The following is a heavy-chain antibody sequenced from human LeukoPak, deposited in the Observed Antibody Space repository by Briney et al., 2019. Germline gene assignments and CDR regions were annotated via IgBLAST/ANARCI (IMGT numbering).Heavy chain of an antibody. D-gene: IGHD3-22*01. J-gene: IGHJ4*02. Sequence: AASVKVSCKASGYTFTSYAMNWVRQAPGQGLEWMGWINTNTGNPTYAQGFTGRFVFSLDTSVSTAYLQISSLKAEDTAVYYCARDGTLVYNYDSSGSGGLDYWGQGTLVTVSS. CDR3: ARDGTLVYNYDSSGSGGLDY. CDR2: INTNTGNP. CDR1: GYTFTSYA. V-gene: IGHV7-4-1*02.